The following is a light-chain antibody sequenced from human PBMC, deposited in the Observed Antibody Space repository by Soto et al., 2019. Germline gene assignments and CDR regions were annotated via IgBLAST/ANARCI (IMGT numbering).Light chain of an antibody. CDR3: SSYTSSSTFVV. CDR2: DVS. V-gene: IGLV2-14*01. CDR1: SSDVGGYNY. J-gene: IGLJ2*01. Sequence: QSVLTQPASVSGSPGQSITNSCTGTSSDVGGYNYVSWYQQHPGKAPKVMIYDVSNRPSGVSNRFSGSKSGNTASLTISGLQAEDEADYYCSSYTSSSTFVVFGGGTKLTVL.